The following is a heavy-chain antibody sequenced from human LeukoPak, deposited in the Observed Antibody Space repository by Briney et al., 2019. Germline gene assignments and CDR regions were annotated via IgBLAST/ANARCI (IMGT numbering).Heavy chain of an antibody. D-gene: IGHD3-3*01. CDR2: IYTSGST. J-gene: IGHJ4*02. CDR3: ASTYYDFWSGYPTPNQIDY. CDR1: GGSISSYY. V-gene: IGHV4-4*09. Sequence: SETLSLTCTVSGGSISSYYWSWIRQPPGKGLEWIGYIYTSGSTNYNPSLKSRVTISVDTSKNQFSLKLSSATAADTAVYYCASTYYDFWSGYPTPNQIDYWGQGTLVTVSS.